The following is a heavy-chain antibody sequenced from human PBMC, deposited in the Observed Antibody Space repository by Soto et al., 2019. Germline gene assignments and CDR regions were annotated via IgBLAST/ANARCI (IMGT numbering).Heavy chain of an antibody. CDR2: ISYDGSNK. CDR3: AKDGPRRYFDWMGI. V-gene: IGHV3-30*18. D-gene: IGHD3-9*01. CDR1: GFTFSSYG. Sequence: GGSLRLSCAASGFTFSSYGMHWVRQAPGKGLEWVAVISYDGSNKYYADSVKGRFTISRDNSKNTLYLQMNSLRAEDTAVYYCAKDGPRRYFDWMGIWGQGTLVTVSS. J-gene: IGHJ4*02.